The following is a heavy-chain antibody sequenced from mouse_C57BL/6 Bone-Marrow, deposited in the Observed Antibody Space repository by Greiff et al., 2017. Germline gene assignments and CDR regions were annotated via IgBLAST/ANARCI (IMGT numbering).Heavy chain of an antibody. CDR2: INPSSGYT. V-gene: IGHV1-7*01. Sequence: VQRVESGAELAKPGASVKLSCKASGYTFTSYWMHWVKQRPGQGLEWIGYINPSSGYTKYNQKFKDKATLTADKSSSTAYMQLSSLTYEDSAVYYCARFQLGRGRAWFAYWGQGTLVTVSA. D-gene: IGHD4-1*02. CDR1: GYTFTSYW. J-gene: IGHJ3*01. CDR3: ARFQLGRGRAWFAY.